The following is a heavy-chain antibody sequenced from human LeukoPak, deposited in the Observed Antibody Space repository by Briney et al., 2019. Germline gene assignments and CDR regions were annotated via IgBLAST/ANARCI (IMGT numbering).Heavy chain of an antibody. D-gene: IGHD3-22*01. Sequence: SETPSLTCTVSGGSISSSSYYWGWIRQPPGKGLEWIGSIYYSGSTYYNPSLKSRVTISVDTSKNQFSLKLSSVTAADTAVYYCARVHHSYYYDSSGYCDYWGQGTLVTVSS. V-gene: IGHV4-39*07. CDR1: GGSISSSSYY. J-gene: IGHJ4*02. CDR2: IYYSGST. CDR3: ARVHHSYYYDSSGYCDY.